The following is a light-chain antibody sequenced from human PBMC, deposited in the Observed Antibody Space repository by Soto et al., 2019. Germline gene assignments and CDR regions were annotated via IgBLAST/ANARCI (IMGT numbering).Light chain of an antibody. CDR1: QSISSW. CDR2: DAS. CDR3: QQYNSYSWT. V-gene: IGKV1-5*01. J-gene: IGKJ1*01. Sequence: DIQMTQSPSTLSADVGDRVTITCRASQSISSWLAWYQQKPGKAPKLLIYDASSLESGVPSRFSGSGSGTEFTLTISSLQPDDFATYYCQQYNSYSWTFGQGTKVAIK.